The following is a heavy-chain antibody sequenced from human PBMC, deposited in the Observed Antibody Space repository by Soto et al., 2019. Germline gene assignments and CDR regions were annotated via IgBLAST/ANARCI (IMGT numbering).Heavy chain of an antibody. CDR3: AREGAYIAARPTSPWYYGMDV. D-gene: IGHD6-6*01. Sequence: ASVKVSCKASGGTFSSYAISWVRQAPGQGLEWMGGIIPIFGTANYAQKFQGRVTITADESTSTAYMELSSLRSEDTAVYYCAREGAYIAARPTSPWYYGMDVWGQGTTVTVSS. CDR2: IIPIFGTA. J-gene: IGHJ6*02. V-gene: IGHV1-69*13. CDR1: GGTFSSYA.